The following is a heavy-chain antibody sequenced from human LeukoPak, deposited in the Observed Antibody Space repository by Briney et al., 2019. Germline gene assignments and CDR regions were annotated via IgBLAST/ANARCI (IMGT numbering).Heavy chain of an antibody. D-gene: IGHD2-21*02. CDR2: SWYDDGGDK. Sequence: SGGSLRLSCVGSGFTFRDYAMHWVRQAPGKGLEWVAVSWYDDGGDKYYVESVKGRFTISRDNSKNTLYLQMNSLRAEDTAVYYCARATMVTSIEYYFDHWGQGTLVTVSS. CDR3: ARATMVTSIEYYFDH. J-gene: IGHJ4*02. CDR1: GFTFRDYA. V-gene: IGHV3-33*01.